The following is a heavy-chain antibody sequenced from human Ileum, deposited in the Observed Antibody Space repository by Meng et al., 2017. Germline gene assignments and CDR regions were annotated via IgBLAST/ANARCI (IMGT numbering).Heavy chain of an antibody. J-gene: IGHJ4*02. Sequence: QWQLGQVGGEVKNPGASVNVSCKASGYTFTSYYMHWVRQAPGQGLEWIGIINPSGGSTSYAQKFQGRVTMTRDTPTSTVYMEVTNLRDDDTAVYYCARDLAGLGGYWGQGTLVTVSS. CDR2: INPSGGST. CDR3: ARDLAGLGGY. D-gene: IGHD6-19*01. CDR1: GYTFTSYY. V-gene: IGHV1-46*01.